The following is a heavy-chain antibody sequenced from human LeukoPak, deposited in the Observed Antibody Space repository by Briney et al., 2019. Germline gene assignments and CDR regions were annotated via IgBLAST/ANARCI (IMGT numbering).Heavy chain of an antibody. V-gene: IGHV3-23*01. D-gene: IGHD3-16*02. Sequence: PGGSLRLSCAASGFSFSTYAMSWVRQAPGKGLEWVSGVNGNGGSTSYADSVKGRFTIFRDNSKNTVYLQMNSLRVEDTAVCYCAKSLYGGCDYWGQGTVATVSS. CDR2: VNGNGGST. CDR1: GFSFSTYA. J-gene: IGHJ4*02. CDR3: AKSLYGGCDY.